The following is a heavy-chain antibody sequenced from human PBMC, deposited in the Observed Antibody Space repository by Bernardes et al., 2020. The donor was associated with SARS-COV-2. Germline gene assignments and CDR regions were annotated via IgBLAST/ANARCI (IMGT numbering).Heavy chain of an antibody. D-gene: IGHD3-22*01. CDR2: INPNSGGT. J-gene: IGHJ6*02. CDR1: GYTFTGYY. Sequence: ASVKVSCKASGYTFTGYYMHWVRQAPGQGLEWLGWINPNSGGTNYAQKFQGRVTMTRDPSISTAYMELSRLRSDDTAVYYCAIPPTNYDRYGMDVWGQGTTVTVSS. CDR3: AIPPTNYDRYGMDV. V-gene: IGHV1-2*02.